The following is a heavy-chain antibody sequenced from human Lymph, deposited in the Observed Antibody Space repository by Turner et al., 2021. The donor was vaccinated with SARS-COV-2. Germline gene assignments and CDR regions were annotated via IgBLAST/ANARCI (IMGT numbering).Heavy chain of an antibody. J-gene: IGHJ4*02. D-gene: IGHD3-10*01. Sequence: QVQLVLSRAEVRKPAASVTAVCGAYRYTFTGYYMHWVRQARGQGLELVWWMNPNSGDTNDAQNFQRRVTMTGDTSINRAYRELSMQISDDTAVYYCASSRELESIILGVDAFDYWGQGTLVTVSS. CDR3: ASSRELESIILGVDAFDY. CDR1: RYTFTGYY. V-gene: IGHV1-2*02. CDR2: MNPNSGDT.